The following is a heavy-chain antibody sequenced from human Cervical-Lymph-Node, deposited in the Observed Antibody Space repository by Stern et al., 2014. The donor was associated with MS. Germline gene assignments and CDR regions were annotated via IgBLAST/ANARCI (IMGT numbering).Heavy chain of an antibody. J-gene: IGHJ4*02. Sequence: QITLKESGPTLVKPTQTLKLTCTLSGFSLNTRGVGVGWIRQPPGKDLEWLALIYGDDDDRYSPSLKPRLTITKDSSKNQVVLTMTNMDPVDTATYYCVHRGAAAGNFDYWGQGTLVTVSS. CDR3: VHRGAAAGNFDY. D-gene: IGHD6-13*01. CDR1: GFSLNTRGVG. V-gene: IGHV2-5*02. CDR2: IYGDDDD.